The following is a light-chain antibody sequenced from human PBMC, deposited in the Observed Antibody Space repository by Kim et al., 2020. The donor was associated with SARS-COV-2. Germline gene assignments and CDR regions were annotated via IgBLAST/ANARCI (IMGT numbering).Light chain of an antibody. CDR2: EDT. V-gene: IGLV2-23*01. CDR1: SSDVGSYSL. CDR3: CSYAGDATVV. J-gene: IGLJ2*01. Sequence: GQSITSSCAGTSSDVGSYSLVSWYQQYPGKVPTAIIYEDTKRPSGVSNRFSGSKSGNTASVTISGLQADDEAIYFCCSYAGDATVVFGGGTQLTVL.